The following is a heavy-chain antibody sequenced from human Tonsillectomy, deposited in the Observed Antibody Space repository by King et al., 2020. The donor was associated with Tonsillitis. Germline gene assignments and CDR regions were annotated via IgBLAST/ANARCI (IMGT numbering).Heavy chain of an antibody. CDR3: VKDQASRFAY. V-gene: IGHV3-30*02. J-gene: IGHJ4*02. D-gene: IGHD6-6*01. CDR2: VHYDGAYI. CDR1: GFIFSSYG. Sequence: VQLVESGGGVVQPGGSLRLSCAASGFIFSSYGMHWVRQTPGKGLEWVSYVHYDGAYINYANSVKGRFTISRNNSKNMLYLEMNSLRVDDSALSYCVKDQASRFAYWGQGSLVTVSS.